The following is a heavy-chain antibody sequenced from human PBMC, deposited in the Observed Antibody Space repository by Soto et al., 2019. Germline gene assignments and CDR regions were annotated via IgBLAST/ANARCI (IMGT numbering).Heavy chain of an antibody. V-gene: IGHV3-21*01. CDR1: GFTFSSYS. Sequence: GGSLRLSCAASGFTFSSYSMNWVRQAPGKGLEWVSPISSSSSYIYYADSVKGRFTISRDNAKNSLYLQMNSLRAEDTAVYYCARNIAVADDYYYYGMDVWGQGTTVTVSS. D-gene: IGHD6-19*01. CDR3: ARNIAVADDYYYYGMDV. CDR2: ISSSSSYI. J-gene: IGHJ6*02.